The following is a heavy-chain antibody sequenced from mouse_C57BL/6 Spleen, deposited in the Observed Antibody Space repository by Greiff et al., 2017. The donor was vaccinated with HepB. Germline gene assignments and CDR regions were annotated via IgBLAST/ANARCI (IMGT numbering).Heavy chain of an antibody. D-gene: IGHD1-1*01. J-gene: IGHJ4*01. CDR2: IWSDGST. Sequence: QVQLQQSGPGLVAPSQRLSITCTVSGFSLTSYGVHWVRQPPGKGLEWLVVIWSDGSTTYNSALKSRLSISKDNSKSQVFLKMNSLQTDDTAMYYCARDNYGSRGAMDYWGQGTSVTVSS. CDR1: GFSLTSYG. V-gene: IGHV2-6*03. CDR3: ARDNYGSRGAMDY.